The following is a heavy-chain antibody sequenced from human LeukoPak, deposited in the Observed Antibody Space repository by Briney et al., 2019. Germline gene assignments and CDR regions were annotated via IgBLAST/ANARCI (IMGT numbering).Heavy chain of an antibody. Sequence: GSLRLSCAASGFTFSSYSMNWVRQAPGKGLEWIGEINHSGSTNYNPSLKRRVTISVDTPKNQCSLRLNSGTVAATAVYYCARGGGSYYMDVWGKGPTVTVSS. CDR3: ARGGGSYYMDV. CDR2: INHSGST. CDR1: GFTFSSYS. V-gene: IGHV4-34*01. J-gene: IGHJ6*03. D-gene: IGHD2-15*01.